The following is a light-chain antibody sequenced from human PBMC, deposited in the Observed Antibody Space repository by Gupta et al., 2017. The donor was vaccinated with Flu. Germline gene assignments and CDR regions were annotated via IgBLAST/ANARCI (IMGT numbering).Light chain of an antibody. CDR2: GAS. J-gene: IGKJ1*01. CDR1: QRVSSN. V-gene: IGKV3-15*01. CDR3: QQDNNWPFT. Sequence: EIGMTQSPATLSVSPGERATLSCRASQRVSSNLAWYQQKPGKAPRLLIYGASTRATGIPARFSGSGSGTEFTLTISSLQSEDFAVYYCQQDNNWPFTFGRGTKVEIK.